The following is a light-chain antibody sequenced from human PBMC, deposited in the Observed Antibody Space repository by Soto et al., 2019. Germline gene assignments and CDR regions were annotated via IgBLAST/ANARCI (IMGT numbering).Light chain of an antibody. V-gene: IGKV3-15*01. J-gene: IGKJ4*01. CDR1: QSVSSN. CDR2: QTS. CDR3: QQRSNWLT. Sequence: EIVMTQSPVTLSVSPGERATLSCRASQSVSSNVAWYQQKPGQAPRLLIYQTSARATGIPGRFSGSGSETDFTLTISNLQSEDFAVYYCQQRSNWLTFGGGTKVDIK.